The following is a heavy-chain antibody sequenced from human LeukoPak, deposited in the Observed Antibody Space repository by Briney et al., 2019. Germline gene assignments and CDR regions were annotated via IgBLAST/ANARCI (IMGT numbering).Heavy chain of an antibody. V-gene: IGHV4-59*12. CDR2: IYYSGST. J-gene: IGHJ6*03. D-gene: IGHD3-10*01. Sequence: SETLSLTCTVSGGSISSYYWSWIRQPPGKGLEWIGYIYYSGSTNYNPSLKSRVTISVHTSKNQFSLQLSSVTAADTAVYYCARGAVVTMVRGVLDPYYYYYMDVWGKGTTVTVSS. CDR3: ARGAVVTMVRGVLDPYYYYYMDV. CDR1: GGSISSYY.